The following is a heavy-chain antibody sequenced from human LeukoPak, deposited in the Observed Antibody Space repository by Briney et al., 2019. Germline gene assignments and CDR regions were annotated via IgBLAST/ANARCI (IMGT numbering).Heavy chain of an antibody. V-gene: IGHV4-39*01. CDR2: IYYSGST. Sequence: KPSETLSLTCAVSGGSISSSSNYWGWIRQPPGKGLEWIGGIYYSGSTNYNPSLKSRVTISLDTSKNQFSLKLSSVTAADTAVYYCARNRYGDYADYWGQGTLVTVSS. CDR3: ARNRYGDYADY. J-gene: IGHJ4*02. CDR1: GGSISSSSNY. D-gene: IGHD4-17*01.